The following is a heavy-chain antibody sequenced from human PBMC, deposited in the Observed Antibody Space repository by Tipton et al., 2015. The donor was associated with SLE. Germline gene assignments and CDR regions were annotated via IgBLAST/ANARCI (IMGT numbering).Heavy chain of an antibody. J-gene: IGHJ6*02. CDR1: GGSISGYY. Sequence: TLSLTCTVSGGSISGYYWSWIRQPAGKGLEWIGSVYYSGKTSYTPSLMNRVIISEDTSTNQFSLILSSVTAADTAVYYCATSDFYGSGQGLDVWGQGTTVTVSS. CDR2: VYYSGKT. V-gene: IGHV4-4*07. CDR3: ATSDFYGSGQGLDV. D-gene: IGHD2/OR15-2a*01.